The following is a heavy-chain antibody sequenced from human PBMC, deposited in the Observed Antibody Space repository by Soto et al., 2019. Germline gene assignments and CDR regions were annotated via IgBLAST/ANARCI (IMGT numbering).Heavy chain of an antibody. CDR3: ASSVTEYVYDRLYV. J-gene: IGHJ6*02. CDR1: GFTFKNYA. D-gene: IGHD3-22*01. CDR2: IHAVNGAT. Sequence: ASVKVSCKASGFTFKNYAIHWVRQAPGQSLEWMGWIHAVNGATQYSQRFQARVTFTRDTSANTAYMDLSSLRSEDRALYFCASSVTEYVYDRLYVWG. V-gene: IGHV1-3*01.